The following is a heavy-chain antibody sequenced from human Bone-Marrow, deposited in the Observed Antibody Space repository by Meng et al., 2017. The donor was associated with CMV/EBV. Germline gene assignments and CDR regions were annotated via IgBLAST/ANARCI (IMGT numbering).Heavy chain of an antibody. D-gene: IGHD5-18*01. CDR3: ARDPAVDTAMVWIPYYYYGMDV. CDR1: GFTFSSYA. CDR2: ISYDGSNK. V-gene: IGHV3-30*04. Sequence: LKISCAASGFTFSSYAMHWVRQAPGKGLEWVAVISYDGSNKYYADSVKGRFTISRDNSKNTLYLQMNSLRAEDTAVYYCARDPAVDTAMVWIPYYYYGMDVWGQGTTVTVSS. J-gene: IGHJ6*02.